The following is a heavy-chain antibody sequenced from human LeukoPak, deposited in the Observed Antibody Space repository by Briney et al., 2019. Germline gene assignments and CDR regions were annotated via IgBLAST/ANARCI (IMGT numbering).Heavy chain of an antibody. CDR3: AKGLPPRSSAPTEKDV. D-gene: IGHD6-25*01. V-gene: IGHV3-23*01. CDR2: ISGSGGST. Sequence: GGSLRLSCAASGFTFSSYAMSWVRQAPGKGLEWVSAISGSGGSTYYADSVKGRFTISRDNSKNTLYLQMNSLRAEDTAVYYCAKGLPPRSSAPTEKDVWGKGTTVTVSS. CDR1: GFTFSSYA. J-gene: IGHJ6*04.